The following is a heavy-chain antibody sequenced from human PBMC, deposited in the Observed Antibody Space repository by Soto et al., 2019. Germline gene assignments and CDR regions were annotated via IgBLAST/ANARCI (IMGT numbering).Heavy chain of an antibody. Sequence: QVQLVQSGAEVKKPGSSVKVSCKASGGTFSSYAISWVRQAPGQGLEWMGGIIPIFGTANYAQKFQGGVTITPHESTSTAYMELSSRRSEDTAVYYCATTTVTTRYWYFDLWGRGTLVTVSS. V-gene: IGHV1-69*05. CDR1: GGTFSSYA. CDR3: ATTTVTTRYWYFDL. J-gene: IGHJ2*01. CDR2: IIPIFGTA. D-gene: IGHD4-17*01.